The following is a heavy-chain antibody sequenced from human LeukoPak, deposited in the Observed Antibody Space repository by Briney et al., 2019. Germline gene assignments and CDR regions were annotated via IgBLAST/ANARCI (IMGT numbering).Heavy chain of an antibody. V-gene: IGHV1-69*13. D-gene: IGHD5-12*01. CDR3: AIWLGPSYYYYYMDV. CDR1: GGTFSSHA. J-gene: IGHJ6*03. CDR2: IIPIFGTA. Sequence: GASVKVSCKASGGTFSSHAISWVRQAPGQGLEWMGGIIPIFGTANYAQKFQGRVTITADESTSTAYMELSSLRSEDTAVYYCAIWLGPSYYYYYMDVWGKGTTVTVSS.